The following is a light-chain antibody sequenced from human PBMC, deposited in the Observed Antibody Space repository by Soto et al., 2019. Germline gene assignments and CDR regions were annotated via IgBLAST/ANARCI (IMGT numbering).Light chain of an antibody. J-gene: IGKJ4*01. CDR3: QQFSSYPLT. Sequence: ELLLTQSPGTLSLSPGERATLSCRASQTVRNNYLAWYQQKPGQAHRLLIYDASSRATGIQDRFSGGGSGTDFTLTIRRLEPEDFAVYYCQQFSSYPLTVGGGTKVEIK. CDR1: QTVRNNY. CDR2: DAS. V-gene: IGKV3-20*01.